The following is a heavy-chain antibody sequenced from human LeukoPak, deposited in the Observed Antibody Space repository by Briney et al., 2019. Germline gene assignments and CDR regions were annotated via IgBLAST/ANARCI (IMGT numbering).Heavy chain of an antibody. Sequence: QAGGSLRLSCAASGFTFSSYGMHWVRQAPGKGLEWVAVISYDGSNKYYADSVKGRFTISRDNSKNTLYLQMNSLRAEDTAVYYCARIPPSLFGEPRDWYFDLWGRGTLVTVSS. J-gene: IGHJ2*01. V-gene: IGHV3-30*19. D-gene: IGHD3-10*01. CDR1: GFTFSSYG. CDR3: ARIPPSLFGEPRDWYFDL. CDR2: ISYDGSNK.